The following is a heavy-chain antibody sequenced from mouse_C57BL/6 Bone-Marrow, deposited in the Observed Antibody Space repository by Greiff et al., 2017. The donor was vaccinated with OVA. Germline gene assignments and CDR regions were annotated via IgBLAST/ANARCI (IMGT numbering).Heavy chain of an antibody. D-gene: IGHD2-5*01. CDR1: GYTFTSYW. V-gene: IGHV1-64*01. CDR2: IHPNSGST. CDR3: ASCHYSKGGIEIYYAMDY. Sequence: QVQLQQPGAELVKPGASVKLSCKASGYTFTSYWMHWVKQRPGQGLEWIGMIHPNSGSTNYNEKFKSKATLTVDKSSSTAYMQLSSLTSEDSAVYYCASCHYSKGGIEIYYAMDYWGQGTSVTVSS. J-gene: IGHJ4*01.